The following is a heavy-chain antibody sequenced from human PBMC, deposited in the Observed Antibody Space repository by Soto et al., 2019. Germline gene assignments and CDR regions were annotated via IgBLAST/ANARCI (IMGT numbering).Heavy chain of an antibody. V-gene: IGHV3-73*01. Sequence: GGSLRLSCAASGFTFSGSAMHWVRQASGKGLEWVGRIRSKANSYATAYAASVKGRFTISRDDSKNTAYLQMNSLKTEDTAVYYCISNYFHNSRTTGYWGQGTLVTVSS. CDR2: IRSKANSYAT. J-gene: IGHJ4*02. CDR1: GFTFSGSA. CDR3: ISNYFHNSRTTGY. D-gene: IGHD6-13*01.